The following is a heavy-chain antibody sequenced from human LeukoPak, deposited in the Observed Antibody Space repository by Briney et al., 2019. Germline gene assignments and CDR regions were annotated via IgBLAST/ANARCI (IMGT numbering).Heavy chain of an antibody. CDR1: GFTFSSYG. J-gene: IGHJ3*02. Sequence: GGSLRLSCAASGFTFSSYGMHWVRQAPGKGLEWVAFIRYDGSNKYYADSVKGRFTISRDNSKNTLYLQMNSLRAEDTAVYYCAKDIRSMVRGVDAFDIWGQGTMVTVSS. V-gene: IGHV3-30*02. CDR2: IRYDGSNK. CDR3: AKDIRSMVRGVDAFDI. D-gene: IGHD3-10*01.